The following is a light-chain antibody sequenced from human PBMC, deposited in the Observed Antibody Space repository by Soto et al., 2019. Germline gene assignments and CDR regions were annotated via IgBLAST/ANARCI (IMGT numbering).Light chain of an antibody. CDR3: QQRSNLPLT. J-gene: IGKJ4*01. Sequence: EIVLTQSPATLSLSPGERATLSCRASQSVSSYLSWYQQKPGQAPRLLIYDASNRATGIPARFSGSGSGTDVTLTSSSLEPEDFAVYYCQQRSNLPLTFGGGTKVEIK. V-gene: IGKV3-11*01. CDR2: DAS. CDR1: QSVSSY.